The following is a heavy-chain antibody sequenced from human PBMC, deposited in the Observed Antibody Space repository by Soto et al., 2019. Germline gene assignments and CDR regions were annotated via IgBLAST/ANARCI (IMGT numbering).Heavy chain of an antibody. Sequence: EIQLVESGGGLVQPGGSLRLSCAASGFTLSSYWMHWVRQAPGKGLVWVSRINSDGSSTSYADSVKGRFTISRDNAKNTLYLQMNSLRAEDSAVYYCPREGLDIVAPEAFDIWGQGTMVTVSS. CDR3: PREGLDIVAPEAFDI. CDR2: INSDGSST. V-gene: IGHV3-74*01. D-gene: IGHD5-12*01. CDR1: GFTLSSYW. J-gene: IGHJ3*02.